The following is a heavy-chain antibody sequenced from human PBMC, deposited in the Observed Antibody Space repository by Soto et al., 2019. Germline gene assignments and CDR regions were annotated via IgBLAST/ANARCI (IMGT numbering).Heavy chain of an antibody. Sequence: QVQLVESGGGVVQPGRSLRLSCAASGFTFSSYGMHWVRQAPGKGLEWVAVISYDGSNKYYADPVKGRFNIFRDNSKKSLYLQMNSLRAEDTAVYYCAKGSTAMAYFDYWGQGTLVTVSS. CDR2: ISYDGSNK. J-gene: IGHJ4*02. CDR1: GFTFSSYG. CDR3: AKGSTAMAYFDY. D-gene: IGHD5-18*01. V-gene: IGHV3-30*18.